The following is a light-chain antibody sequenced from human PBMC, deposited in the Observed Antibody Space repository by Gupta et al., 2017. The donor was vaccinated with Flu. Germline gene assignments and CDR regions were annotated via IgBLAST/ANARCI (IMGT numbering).Light chain of an antibody. Sequence: ERATLSCRASQSVSSSYLAWYQHKPGQAPSLLIYGASSRATGIPDRFSGSGSGTDFTLTISRLEPEDFAVYYCQQYGSSTWTFGQGTKVEIK. V-gene: IGKV3-20*01. CDR2: GAS. J-gene: IGKJ1*01. CDR3: QQYGSSTWT. CDR1: QSVSSSY.